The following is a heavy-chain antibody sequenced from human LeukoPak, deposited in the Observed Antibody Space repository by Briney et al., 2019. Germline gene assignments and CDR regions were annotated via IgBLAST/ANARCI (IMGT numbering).Heavy chain of an antibody. CDR3: ARALNLDPYSSGYYALDY. J-gene: IGHJ4*02. V-gene: IGHV3-7*03. D-gene: IGHD3-22*01. CDR1: GFTFSSYW. CDR2: IKQDGSEK. Sequence: GGSLRLSCAASGFTFSSYWMSWVRQAPGKGLEWVANIKQDGSEKYYVDSVKGRFTISRDNAKNSLYLQMNSLRAEDTAVYYCARALNLDPYSSGYYALDYWGQGTLVTVSS.